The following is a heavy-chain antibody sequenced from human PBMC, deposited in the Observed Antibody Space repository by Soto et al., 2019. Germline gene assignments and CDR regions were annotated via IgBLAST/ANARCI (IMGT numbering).Heavy chain of an antibody. CDR3: AKEGGSYSFYFDP. J-gene: IGHJ4*02. CDR2: ISGSGGNT. D-gene: IGHD1-26*01. V-gene: IGHV3-23*01. Sequence: EVQLSESGGGLVQPGGSLRLSCAASRFTFSSYAMNWVRQAPGKGLEWVSGISGSGGNTYYADSAKGRFTISRDNSKNPLFLQMNSLRAEDTAVYYCAKEGGSYSFYFDPWGQGTLVTVSS. CDR1: RFTFSSYA.